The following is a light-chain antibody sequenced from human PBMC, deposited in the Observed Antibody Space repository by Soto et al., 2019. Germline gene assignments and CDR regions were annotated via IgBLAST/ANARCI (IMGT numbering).Light chain of an antibody. CDR1: RSDVGSYNL. CDR3: CSYGCSSTYG. J-gene: IGLJ1*01. V-gene: IGLV2-23*01. CDR2: EGS. Sequence: QYALTQPASVSRSPGQSITLACTGTRSDVGSYNLVSWYQQHTGKDPKLMIYEGSKRPSVVSNRVSGCKSGNKASLTISGLQAEHEAVYYGCSYGCSSTYGVGTGTKLTVL.